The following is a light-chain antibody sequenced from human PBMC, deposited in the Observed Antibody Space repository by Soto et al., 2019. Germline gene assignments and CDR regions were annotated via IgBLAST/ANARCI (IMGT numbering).Light chain of an antibody. CDR1: SASVLTSYD. Sequence: QAVVSQEPSFSVSPGETVTLTCGLTSASVLTSYDPSWYQQTPGQAPRTLIYSTNIRSSGVPDRFSGSILGNKAAFTITGAQADDESDYYCALYVGSGTVVFGGGTKVTVL. CDR2: STN. V-gene: IGLV8-61*01. J-gene: IGLJ2*01. CDR3: ALYVGSGTVV.